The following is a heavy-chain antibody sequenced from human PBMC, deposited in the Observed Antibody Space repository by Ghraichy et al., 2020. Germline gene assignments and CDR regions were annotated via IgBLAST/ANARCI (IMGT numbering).Heavy chain of an antibody. V-gene: IGHV5-51*01. CDR1: GYSFTSYW. CDR2: IYPGDSDT. D-gene: IGHD1-7*01. CDR3: ARSGLMNYNWFDP. Sequence: GESLNISCKGSGYSFTSYWIGWVRQMPGKGLEWMGIIYPGDSDTRYSPSFQGQVTISADKSISTAYLQWSSLKASDTAMYYCARSGLMNYNWFDPWGQGTLVTVSS. J-gene: IGHJ5*02.